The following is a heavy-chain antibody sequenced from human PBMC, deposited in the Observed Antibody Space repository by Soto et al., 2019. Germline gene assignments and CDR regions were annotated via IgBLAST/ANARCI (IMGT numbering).Heavy chain of an antibody. V-gene: IGHV4-34*01. CDR2: INHSGST. Sequence: SVTLSLTCTVAGGYISSGYFWSWIRQPPGKGLEWIGEINHSGSTKYNPSLKSRVSISVDTSKNQFSLKLSSVTAADTAVYYCASSYDYGDNYFDYWGQGTLVTVSS. J-gene: IGHJ4*02. CDR1: GGYISSGYF. CDR3: ASSYDYGDNYFDY. D-gene: IGHD4-17*01.